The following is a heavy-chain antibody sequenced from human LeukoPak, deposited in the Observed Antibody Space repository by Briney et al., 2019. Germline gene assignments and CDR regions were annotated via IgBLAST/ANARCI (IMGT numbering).Heavy chain of an antibody. CDR1: GFTFSSYW. CDR3: ASGGGSRSSTFDCASTSCPVDY. J-gene: IGHJ4*02. V-gene: IGHV3-7*01. D-gene: IGHD2-2*01. Sequence: PGRSLRLSCAASGFTFSSYWMSWVRQAPGKGLEWVANIKQDESEKYYVDSVKGRFTNSRDNAKNSLYLEMNSLRGDDTAVYFCASGGGSRSSTFDCASTSCPVDYWGQGTQVTVSS. CDR2: IKQDESEK.